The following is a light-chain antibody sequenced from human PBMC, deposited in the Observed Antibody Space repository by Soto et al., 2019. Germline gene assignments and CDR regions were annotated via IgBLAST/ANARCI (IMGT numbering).Light chain of an antibody. J-gene: IGKJ1*01. CDR3: QQSYSHPT. V-gene: IGKV1-39*01. CDR2: SAS. CDR1: QSIDIY. Sequence: QLTQSPSSLSASVGDRVTITCRASQSIDIYLHWYQQKPEKAPKLLIYSASSSQRGVPSRFSGSGSWTDFTLTISSLQPEDSVTYYCQQSYSHPTFGQGTKVEVK.